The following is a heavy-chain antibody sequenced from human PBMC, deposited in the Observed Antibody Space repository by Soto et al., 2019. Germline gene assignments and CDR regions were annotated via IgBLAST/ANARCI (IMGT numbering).Heavy chain of an antibody. CDR2: INNDGSRT. CDR3: GTTFEY. J-gene: IGHJ4*02. V-gene: IGHV3-74*01. D-gene: IGHD1-7*01. CDR1: GLTFSNYW. Sequence: GGSLRLSCAASGLTFSNYWIHWVRQVPGEGLGWVSSINNDGSRTWYADSVRGPIAMSRAHPSNLLSLPMTCLRAEDTAVYYFGTTFEYRGRGALVTVSS.